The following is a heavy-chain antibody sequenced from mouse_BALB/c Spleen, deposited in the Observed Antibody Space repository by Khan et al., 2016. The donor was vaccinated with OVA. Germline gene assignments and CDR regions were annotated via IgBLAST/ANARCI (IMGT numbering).Heavy chain of an antibody. CDR3: DRLYYDSSWAY. V-gene: IGHV5-15*02. J-gene: IGHJ3*01. CDR1: GFTFSDYG. CDR2: ISNLAYSI. Sequence: EVELVESGGGLVQPGGSRKLSCAASGFTFSDYGMAWVRQAPGKGPEWVAFISNLAYSIYYADTVTGRFTISRENAKNTLYLEMSSLRSEDTAMYYCDRLYYDSSWAYWGQGTLVTVSA. D-gene: IGHD1-1*01.